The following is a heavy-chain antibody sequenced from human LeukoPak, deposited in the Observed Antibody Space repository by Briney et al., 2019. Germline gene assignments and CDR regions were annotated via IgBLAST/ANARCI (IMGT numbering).Heavy chain of an antibody. CDR2: ISASGDVT. CDR1: GFTFSKFP. Sequence: GGSLRLSCAASGFTFSKFPMGWVRQAPGRGLEWVSAISASGDVTFYADSLRGRFTISRVNSKSTLYLQMNSLRAEDTAVYYCAKAATLTRGVGYFDYWGQGTLVTVSS. CDR3: AKAATLTRGVGYFDY. V-gene: IGHV3-23*01. D-gene: IGHD3-10*01. J-gene: IGHJ4*02.